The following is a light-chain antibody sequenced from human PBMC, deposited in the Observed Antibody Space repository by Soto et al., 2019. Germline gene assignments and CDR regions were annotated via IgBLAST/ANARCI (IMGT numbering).Light chain of an antibody. J-gene: IGLJ3*02. CDR3: AASDDSLSGPV. CDR2: KNN. Sequence: QSVLTQPPSASGTPGQRVTISCSGSSSNIGSNYVYWYQQLPGTAPKVLIYKNNQRPSGVPDRFSGSKSGTSASLAISGLRSEDEADYYCAASDDSLSGPVFGGGTKLTVL. V-gene: IGLV1-47*01. CDR1: SSNIGSNY.